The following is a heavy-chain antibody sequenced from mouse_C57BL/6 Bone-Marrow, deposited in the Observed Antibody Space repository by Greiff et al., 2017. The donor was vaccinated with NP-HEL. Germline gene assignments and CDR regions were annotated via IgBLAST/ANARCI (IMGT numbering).Heavy chain of an antibody. J-gene: IGHJ3*01. CDR3: ARHGNYVGFAY. D-gene: IGHD2-1*01. CDR1: GFTFSDYG. V-gene: IGHV5-17*01. CDR2: ISSGSSTI. Sequence: EVKLVESGGGLVKPGGSLKLSCAASGFTFSDYGMHWVRQAPEKGLEWVAYISSGSSTIYYADTVKGRFTISRDNAKTTLFLQMTSLRSEDTAMYYCARHGNYVGFAYWGQGTLVTVSA.